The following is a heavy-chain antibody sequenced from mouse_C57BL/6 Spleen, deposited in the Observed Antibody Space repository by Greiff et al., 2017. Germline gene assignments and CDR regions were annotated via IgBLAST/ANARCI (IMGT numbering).Heavy chain of an antibody. Sequence: QVQLQQSGAELVKPGASVKISCKASGYAFSSYWMNWVKQRPGKGLEWIGQIYPGDGDTNYNGKFKGKATLTADKSSSTAYMQLSSLTSEDSAVYFCARSNYYGSSRDYWGQGTTLTVSS. V-gene: IGHV1-80*01. CDR1: GYAFSSYW. CDR2: IYPGDGDT. D-gene: IGHD1-1*01. CDR3: ARSNYYGSSRDY. J-gene: IGHJ2*01.